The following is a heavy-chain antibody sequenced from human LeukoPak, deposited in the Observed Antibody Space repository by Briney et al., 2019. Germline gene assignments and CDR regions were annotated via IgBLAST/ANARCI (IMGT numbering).Heavy chain of an antibody. V-gene: IGHV4-59*01. J-gene: IGHJ6*03. CDR3: ARAPVTYYYYYYYMDV. CDR1: GVSISSYY. CDR2: IYYSGST. Sequence: PSETLSLTCTVSGVSISSYYWSWIRQPPGKGLEWIGYIYYSGSTNYNPSLKSRVTISVDTSKNQFSLKLSSVTAADTAVYYCARAPVTYYYYYYYMDVWGKGTTVTVSS. D-gene: IGHD4-11*01.